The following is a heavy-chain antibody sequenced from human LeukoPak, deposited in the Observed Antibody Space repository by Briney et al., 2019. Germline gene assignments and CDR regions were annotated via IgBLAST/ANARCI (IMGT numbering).Heavy chain of an antibody. Sequence: GGSLRLSCAASGFAFSDYAMSWVRQAPGKGLEWVSAISGGDDSTYYADSVKGRFTLSRDNSRNTLYLQMSSLRAEDTAVYYCARNPLNGALDYWGQGVLVSVSS. V-gene: IGHV3-23*01. D-gene: IGHD2-8*01. CDR2: ISGGDDST. CDR1: GFAFSDYA. CDR3: ARNPLNGALDY. J-gene: IGHJ4*02.